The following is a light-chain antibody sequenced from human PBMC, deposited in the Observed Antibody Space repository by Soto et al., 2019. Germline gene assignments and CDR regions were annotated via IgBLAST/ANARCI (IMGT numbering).Light chain of an antibody. J-gene: IGKJ4*01. Sequence: EIVLTQSPATLSLSPGERATLSCRASQSVGSSLAWYQQKPGQAPRLLIHDASNRATGIPARFSGGGSETDFTLTISSLEPEDFAVYFCQQRSNWPLTFGGGTKVDIK. CDR2: DAS. V-gene: IGKV3-11*01. CDR1: QSVGSS. CDR3: QQRSNWPLT.